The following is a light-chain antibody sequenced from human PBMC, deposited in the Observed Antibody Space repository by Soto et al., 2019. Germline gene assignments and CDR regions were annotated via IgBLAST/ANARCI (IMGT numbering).Light chain of an antibody. Sequence: QSALTQPPSASGSPGQSVAISCTGTSSDDGGYNYVSWYQQHPGKAPKLMIYEVNKRPSGVPDRFSGSKSGNTASLTVSGLQAEDEADYYCSSYAGSSNVFGTGTKGTV. CDR3: SSYAGSSNV. J-gene: IGLJ1*01. CDR2: EVN. CDR1: SSDDGGYNY. V-gene: IGLV2-8*01.